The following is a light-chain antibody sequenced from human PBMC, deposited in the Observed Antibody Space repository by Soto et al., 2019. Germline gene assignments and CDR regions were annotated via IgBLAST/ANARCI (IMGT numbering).Light chain of an antibody. CDR3: TSWTTSTTMI. CDR2: DVN. V-gene: IGLV2-14*03. J-gene: IGLJ2*01. Sequence: QSALTQPASVSGSPGQSITISCTGTRSDIGAYNFVSWYQQHPGEVPKLILYDVNVRPSGVSNRFSGSKSGNTASLTISGLQAEDEADYYCTSWTTSTTMISGGGTKVTVL. CDR1: RSDIGAYNF.